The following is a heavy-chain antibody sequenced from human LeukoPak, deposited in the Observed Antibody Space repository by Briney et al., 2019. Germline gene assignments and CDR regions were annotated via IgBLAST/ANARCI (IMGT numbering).Heavy chain of an antibody. Sequence: SETLSLTCAVSGGSISSSSYYWGWIRQPPGKGLEWIGSIYYSGSTYHNPSLKSRVTISVDTSKNQFSLKLSSVTAADTAVYYCARRALGTGGFDYWGQGTLVTVSS. D-gene: IGHD1-1*01. CDR2: IYYSGST. CDR3: ARRALGTGGFDY. J-gene: IGHJ4*02. CDR1: GGSISSSSYY. V-gene: IGHV4-39*01.